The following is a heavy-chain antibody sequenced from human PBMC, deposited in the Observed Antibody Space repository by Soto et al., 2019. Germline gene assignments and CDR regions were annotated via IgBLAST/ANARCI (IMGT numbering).Heavy chain of an antibody. Sequence: QVQLVQSGAEVKKPGASVKVSCKASGYTFTSYDINWVRQATGQGLEWMGWMNPNSGNTGYAQKFQGRVTMTRNTSISTAYMELSSLRSEDTAVYYCARGPLYYDFWSGYGMDVWGQGTTVTVSS. CDR2: MNPNSGNT. D-gene: IGHD3-3*01. J-gene: IGHJ6*02. CDR1: GYTFTSYD. V-gene: IGHV1-8*01. CDR3: ARGPLYYDFWSGYGMDV.